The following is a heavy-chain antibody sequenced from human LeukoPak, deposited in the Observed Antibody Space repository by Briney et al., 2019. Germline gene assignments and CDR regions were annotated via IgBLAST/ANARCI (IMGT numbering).Heavy chain of an antibody. D-gene: IGHD3-10*02. CDR3: ARDVTRGDYSXX. CDR1: GFTVSSNY. Sequence: GGSLRLSCAASGFTVSSNYMSWVRQASGKGMEWVSVIYSGGSTYYAESVNGRFTISRDHFKNKLYIQIHSLRAEDTAVYYCARDVTRGDYSXXWGQGTLXT. V-gene: IGHV3-66*02. CDR2: IYSGGST. J-gene: IGHJ4*02.